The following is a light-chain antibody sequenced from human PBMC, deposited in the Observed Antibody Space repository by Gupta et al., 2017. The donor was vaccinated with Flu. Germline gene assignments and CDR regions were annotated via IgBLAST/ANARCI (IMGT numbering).Light chain of an antibody. Sequence: QSALTQPASVSESPGQSITIPCTGTSSDIGTYNLVSWYQQSPGKAPKLIIYGVNKRPSGISERFSGAKSGNTASLTISGLQSEDEADDYCCSYKVRGASLVFGGGTKLTVL. J-gene: IGLJ2*01. CDR2: GVN. V-gene: IGLV2-23*02. CDR1: SSDIGTYNL. CDR3: CSYKVRGASLV.